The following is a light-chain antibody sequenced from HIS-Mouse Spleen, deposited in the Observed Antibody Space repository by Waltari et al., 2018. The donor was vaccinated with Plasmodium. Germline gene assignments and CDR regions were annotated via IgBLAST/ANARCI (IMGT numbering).Light chain of an antibody. Sequence: QSALTQPASVSGSLGQSITISCTGTSSDVGSYNLVSWYQQHPGKAPKLMIYEGSKRPSGFSNRFSGSKSGNTASLTISGLQAEDEADYYCCSYAGSSTYVFGTGTKVTVL. CDR2: EGS. V-gene: IGLV2-23*01. CDR1: SSDVGSYNL. CDR3: CSYAGSSTYV. J-gene: IGLJ1*01.